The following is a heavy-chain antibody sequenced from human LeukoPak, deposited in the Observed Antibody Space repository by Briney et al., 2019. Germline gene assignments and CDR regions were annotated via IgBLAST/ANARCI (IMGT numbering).Heavy chain of an antibody. CDR1: GYTFTGYY. V-gene: IGHV1-2*02. CDR2: INPNSGGT. Sequence: ASVKVSCKASGYTFTGYYMHWVRQAPGQGLEWMGWINPNSGGTNYAQKFQGRVTMTRDTSISTAYMELSRLRSDDTAVYYCAREGYSSGWYRGGNAFDIWGQGTMVTVSS. J-gene: IGHJ3*02. D-gene: IGHD6-19*01. CDR3: AREGYSSGWYRGGNAFDI.